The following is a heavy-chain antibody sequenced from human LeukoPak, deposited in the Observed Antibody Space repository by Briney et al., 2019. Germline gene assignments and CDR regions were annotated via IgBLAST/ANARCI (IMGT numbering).Heavy chain of an antibody. CDR2: ISSSGSTI. CDR3: ATVGSSGWYYYYYGMDV. J-gene: IGHJ6*04. Sequence: GGSLRLSCAASGFTFSSYEMNWVRQAPGKGLEWVSYISSSGSTIYYADSVKGRFTISRDNAKNSLYLQMNSLRADDTAVYYCATVGSSGWYYYYYGMDVWGKGTTVTVSS. CDR1: GFTFSSYE. V-gene: IGHV3-48*03. D-gene: IGHD6-19*01.